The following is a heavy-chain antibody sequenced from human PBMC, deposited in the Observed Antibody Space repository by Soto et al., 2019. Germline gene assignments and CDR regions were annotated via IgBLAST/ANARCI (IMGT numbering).Heavy chain of an antibody. CDR3: AREITGPFSAFDI. D-gene: IGHD1-20*01. CDR1: GFTFSSYA. J-gene: IGHJ3*02. CDR2: ISYDGSNK. V-gene: IGHV3-30-3*01. Sequence: QVQLVESGGGVVQPGRSLRLSCAASGFTFSSYAMHWVRQAPGKGLEWVAVISYDGSNKYYADSVKGRFTISRDNCKNTLYLQMNSLRAEDTAVYYCAREITGPFSAFDIWGQGTMVTVSS.